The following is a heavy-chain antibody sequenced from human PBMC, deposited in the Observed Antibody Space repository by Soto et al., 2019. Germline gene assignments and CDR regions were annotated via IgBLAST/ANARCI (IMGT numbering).Heavy chain of an antibody. CDR2: IRVHKGNT. CDR3: VRDLDGSGSYYSDY. J-gene: IGHJ4*02. V-gene: IGHV1-18*01. CDR1: GYNFINYG. D-gene: IGHD3-10*01. Sequence: QVHLVQSGVEVKKPGASVKVSCKASGYNFINYGITWVRQAPGQGLEWMGWIRVHKGNTNYAQKFQGRVTMTTDTSTNTDYMELRSLRPDDTAVYYCVRDLDGSGSYYSDYWGPGTLVIVSS.